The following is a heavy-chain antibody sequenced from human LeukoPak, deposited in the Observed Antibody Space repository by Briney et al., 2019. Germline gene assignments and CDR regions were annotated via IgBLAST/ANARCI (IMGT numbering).Heavy chain of an antibody. J-gene: IGHJ4*02. D-gene: IGHD3-22*01. CDR3: ARQGVYYSDSSAFYH. V-gene: IGHV5-51*01. CDR1: GYRFTNYW. Sequence: GESLKISCKASGYRFTNYWIAWVRQMPGKGLELMGSMYPGDSDIRYSPSFQGQVTISADKSFTTAYLQWRSLKASDTAIYYCARQGVYYSDSSAFYHWGQGTRVTVSS. CDR2: MYPGDSDI.